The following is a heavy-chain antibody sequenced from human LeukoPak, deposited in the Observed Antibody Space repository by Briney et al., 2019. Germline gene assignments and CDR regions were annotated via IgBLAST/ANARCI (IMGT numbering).Heavy chain of an antibody. CDR1: GFTFSSYG. CDR3: ARARWLVLDAFDI. CDR2: IWYDGSNK. D-gene: IGHD6-19*01. J-gene: IGHJ3*02. Sequence: PGRSLRLSCAASGFTFSSYGMHWVRQAPGKGLEWVAVIWYDGSNKYYADSVKGRFTISRDNSKNTLYLQMNSLRAEDTAVYYCARARWLVLDAFDIWGQGTMVTVSP. V-gene: IGHV3-33*01.